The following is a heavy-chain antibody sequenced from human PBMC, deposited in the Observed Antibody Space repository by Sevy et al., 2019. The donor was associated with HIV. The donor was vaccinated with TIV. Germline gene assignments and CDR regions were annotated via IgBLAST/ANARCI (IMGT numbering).Heavy chain of an antibody. CDR1: GGSISGYY. J-gene: IGHJ4*02. CDR3: ARGGGYAYSYIIPFDY. CDR2: IYYSGST. Sequence: SETLSLTCTVSGGSISGYYWSWIRQPPEKGLEWIGYIYYSGSTNYNPALNSRVTVSVDTSKNQFSLRLSSVTAADTAVYYCARGGGYAYSYIIPFDYWGQGTLVTVSS. V-gene: IGHV4-59*01. D-gene: IGHD2-15*01.